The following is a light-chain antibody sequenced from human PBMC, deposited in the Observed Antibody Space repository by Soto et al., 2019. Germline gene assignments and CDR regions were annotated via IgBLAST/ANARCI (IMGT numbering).Light chain of an antibody. V-gene: IGKV3-20*01. J-gene: IGKJ2*01. Sequence: EIALTQSPGTLSLSPGERATLSCRTSQSVSSGDFAWYQHRPGQAPRLVIYGASTRATGVPDRFSGSGSGTDFTLTIGGLEPDDFAVYFCLQYGNSPYTFGQGTKLEMK. CDR1: QSVSSGD. CDR3: LQYGNSPYT. CDR2: GAS.